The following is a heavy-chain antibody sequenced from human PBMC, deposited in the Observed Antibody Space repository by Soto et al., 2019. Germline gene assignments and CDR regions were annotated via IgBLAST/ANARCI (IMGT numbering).Heavy chain of an antibody. D-gene: IGHD3-3*01. J-gene: IGHJ5*02. V-gene: IGHV1-18*01. CDR1: CYNFTING. CDR2: ISAYDGKT. Sequence: GASVEVSCKDSCYNFTINGINWVRQDHGQGLELMGWISAYDGKTTYAEKFQGRVTMTTDASTSTAYMELRSLRSDDTAVYYCARDPHEYWTSYWFDPWGQGTLVTVSS. CDR3: ARDPHEYWTSYWFDP.